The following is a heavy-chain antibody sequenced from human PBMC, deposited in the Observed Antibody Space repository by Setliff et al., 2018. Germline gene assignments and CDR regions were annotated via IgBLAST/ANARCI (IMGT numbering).Heavy chain of an antibody. D-gene: IGHD5-18*01. Sequence: RPGGSLRLSCAASGFTFDDYGMSWVRQAPGKGLEWVSGINWNGGSTGYADSVKGRFTIPRDNAKNSLYLQMNSLRAEDTALYYCARERDGYSATPHWAYWGQGTLVTVSS. CDR3: ARERDGYSATPHWAY. CDR1: GFTFDDYG. J-gene: IGHJ4*02. V-gene: IGHV3-20*04. CDR2: INWNGGST.